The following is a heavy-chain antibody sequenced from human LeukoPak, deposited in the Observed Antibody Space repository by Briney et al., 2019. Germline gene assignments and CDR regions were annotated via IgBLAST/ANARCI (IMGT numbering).Heavy chain of an antibody. V-gene: IGHV1-46*01. CDR2: INPSGGST. Sequence: ASVKVSCKAFGYPFTAYYMYWVRQAPGQGPEWMGIINPSGGSTSYAQKFQGRVTMTRDMSTNTVYMELSSLRSDDTAVYYCARDGISRYGAFDIWGHETMITVSS. D-gene: IGHD5-18*01. J-gene: IGHJ3*02. CDR3: ARDGISRYGAFDI. CDR1: GYPFTAYY.